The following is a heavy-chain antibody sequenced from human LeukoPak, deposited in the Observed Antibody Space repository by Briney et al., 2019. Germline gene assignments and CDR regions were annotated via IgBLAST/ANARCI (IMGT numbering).Heavy chain of an antibody. CDR3: ARLPTTTVTSRFDY. V-gene: IGHV4-59*01. D-gene: IGHD4-17*01. CDR1: GGSISSYY. Sequence: PSETLSLTCTVSGGSISSYYWNWIRQPPGKGLEWTGYIYYSGSTNYNPSLKSRVTISVDTSKNHFSLKLSSVTAADTAIYYCARLPTTTVTSRFDYWGQGTLVTVSS. J-gene: IGHJ4*02. CDR2: IYYSGST.